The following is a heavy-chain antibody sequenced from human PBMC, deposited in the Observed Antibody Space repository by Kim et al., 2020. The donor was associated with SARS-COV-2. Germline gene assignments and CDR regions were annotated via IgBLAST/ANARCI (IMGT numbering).Heavy chain of an antibody. D-gene: IGHD5-12*01. V-gene: IGHV3-53*01. J-gene: IGHJ4*02. Sequence: YPDSVEGRFAVSRDNAKNTVFLKLTSVRAEDTAVYFCARDGGYDRQFDYWCQGTLVTVSS. CDR3: ARDGGYDRQFDY.